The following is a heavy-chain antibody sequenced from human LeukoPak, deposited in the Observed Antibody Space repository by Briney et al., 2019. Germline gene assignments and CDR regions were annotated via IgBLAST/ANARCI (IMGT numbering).Heavy chain of an antibody. CDR1: GGSITSSCYY. CDR3: ARMHTVVVPGDRVNYYMDV. V-gene: IGHV4-39*07. Sequence: SETLSLTCTVSGGSITSSCYYWGWIRQPPGKRLEWIGNVFYRGRTNDNPSLKSRVTMSVDTSKNQFSLRVSSVTAADSAAYYCARMHTVVVPGDRVNYYMDVWGKGTTVTVSS. J-gene: IGHJ6*03. D-gene: IGHD2-2*01. CDR2: VFYRGRT.